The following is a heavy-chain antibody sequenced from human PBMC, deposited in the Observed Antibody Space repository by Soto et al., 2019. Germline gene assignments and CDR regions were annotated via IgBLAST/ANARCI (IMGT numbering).Heavy chain of an antibody. CDR3: ARDASAAAGRGTGYFDL. D-gene: IGHD6-13*01. CDR1: GGSISSGGYS. Sequence: QLQLQESGSGLVKPSQTLSLTCAVSGGSISSGGYSWSWIRQPPGKGLEWIGYIYHSGSTYYNPSLKSRGTISVDRSKNQFSLKLSSVTAADTAVYYCARDASAAAGRGTGYFDLWGRGTLVTVSS. CDR2: IYHSGST. V-gene: IGHV4-30-2*01. J-gene: IGHJ2*01.